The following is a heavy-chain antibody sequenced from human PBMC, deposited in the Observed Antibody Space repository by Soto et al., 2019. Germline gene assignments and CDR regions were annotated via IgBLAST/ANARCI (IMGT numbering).Heavy chain of an antibody. CDR3: AKDRTRHWLARHWFDP. Sequence: GGSLRLSCAASGSTFSSYAMSWVRQAPGKGLEWVSAISGSGGSTYYADSVKGRFTISRDNSKNTLYLQMNSLRAEDTAVYYCAKDRTRHWLARHWFDPWGQGTLVTVSP. J-gene: IGHJ5*02. CDR2: ISGSGGST. V-gene: IGHV3-23*01. D-gene: IGHD6-19*01. CDR1: GSTFSSYA.